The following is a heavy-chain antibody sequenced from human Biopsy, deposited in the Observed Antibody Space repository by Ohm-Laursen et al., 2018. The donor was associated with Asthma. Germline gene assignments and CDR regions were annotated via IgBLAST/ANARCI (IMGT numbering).Heavy chain of an antibody. Sequence: SLRLSCAASGFTFSNYVMSWVRQAPGKGLDWVAVISFDGTNRNYTDSVKGRFTISRDNSRNTLHLEMNSLRAEDTAVYFCAKEVFPGWELRRGPDSWGQGTLVTVSS. CDR2: ISFDGTNR. CDR3: AKEVFPGWELRRGPDS. D-gene: IGHD1-26*01. J-gene: IGHJ4*02. V-gene: IGHV3-30*18. CDR1: GFTFSNYV.